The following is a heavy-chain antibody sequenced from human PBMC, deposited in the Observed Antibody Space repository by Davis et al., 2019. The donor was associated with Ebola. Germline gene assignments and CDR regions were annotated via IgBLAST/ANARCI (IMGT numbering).Heavy chain of an antibody. D-gene: IGHD6-19*01. J-gene: IGHJ4*02. CDR1: GYTFTNYG. V-gene: IGHV1-3*01. CDR3: ARATFAYNSGWYADY. Sequence: ASVKVSCKASGYTFTNYGITWVRQAPGQRLEWMGWIHGGNGNRKYSQKFQGRVTITMDTSASTAYMELSSLRSEDTAVYYCARATFAYNSGWYADYWGQGTLVTVSS. CDR2: IHGGNGNR.